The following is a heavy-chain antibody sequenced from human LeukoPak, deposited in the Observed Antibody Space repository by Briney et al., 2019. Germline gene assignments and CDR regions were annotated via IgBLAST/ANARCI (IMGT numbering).Heavy chain of an antibody. V-gene: IGHV1-69*04. J-gene: IGHJ3*02. Sequence: GASVKVSCKASGGTFSSNEISWVRQAPGQGLEWMGRIIPNLGTANYAQSFQGRVTITADKSTSTAYMELSSLRSEDTAVYYCARVLGDDYGDYWRRRDAFDIWGQGTMVTVSS. CDR3: ARVLGDDYGDYWRRRDAFDI. D-gene: IGHD4-17*01. CDR1: GGTFSSNE. CDR2: IIPNLGTA.